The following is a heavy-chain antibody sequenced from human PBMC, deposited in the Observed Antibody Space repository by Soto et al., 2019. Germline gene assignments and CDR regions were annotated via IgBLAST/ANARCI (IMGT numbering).Heavy chain of an antibody. D-gene: IGHD2-8*01. CDR2: IIPILGIA. J-gene: IGHJ3*02. CDR3: ARMSMRGAFDI. Sequence: ASVKVSCKASGGTFSSYTISWVRQAPGQGLEWMGRIIPILGIANYAQKFQGRVTITADKSTSTAYMELSSLRSEDTAVYYCARMSMRGAFDIWGQGTMVTVSS. CDR1: GGTFSSYT. V-gene: IGHV1-69*02.